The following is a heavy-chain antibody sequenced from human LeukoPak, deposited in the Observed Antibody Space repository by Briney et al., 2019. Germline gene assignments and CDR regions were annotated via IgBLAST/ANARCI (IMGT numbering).Heavy chain of an antibody. CDR2: IIPFFGTA. J-gene: IGHJ4*02. Sequence: ASLKVSCKASGGTFSSYAISWVRQAPGQGLEWMGGIIPFFGTANSAQKFQGRVTITADESTNTAYMELSSLKSEDTAMYYCARDHYYYGSGSYSDSWGQGTLVTVSS. CDR3: ARDHYYYGSGSYSDS. D-gene: IGHD3-10*01. V-gene: IGHV1-69*13. CDR1: GGTFSSYA.